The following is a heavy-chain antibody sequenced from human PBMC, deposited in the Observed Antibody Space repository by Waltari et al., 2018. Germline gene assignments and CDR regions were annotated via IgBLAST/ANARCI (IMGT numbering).Heavy chain of an antibody. CDR2: ILHTGST. CDR3: ARRGYYFHYMDV. V-gene: IGHV4-38-2*01. CDR1: GYSISSGYY. Sequence: QVQLQESGPGLVKPSETLSLTCAVSGYSISSGYYWDWIRQPPGKGLEWIGSILHTGSTYYTPSLKSRVSISINTSKNQFSLKLSSVTAVDTAVYYCARRGYYFHYMDVWGKGTAVTVSS. J-gene: IGHJ6*03.